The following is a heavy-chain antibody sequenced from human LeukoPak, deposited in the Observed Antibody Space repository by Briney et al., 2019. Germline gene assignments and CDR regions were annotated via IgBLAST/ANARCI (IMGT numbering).Heavy chain of an antibody. D-gene: IGHD2-2*02. CDR3: ARRGDYTTTWSTYDS. CDR1: NGSISNYY. CDR2: IHYTGST. V-gene: IGHV4-59*08. Sequence: SETLSLTCTVSNGSISNYYWSWIRQAPGKGLEWIAYIHYTGSTNYNPSLNSRATIFLDASKKQFSLRLNSVTAADSAVYYCARRGDYTTTWSTYDSWGQGTLVTVSS. J-gene: IGHJ5*02.